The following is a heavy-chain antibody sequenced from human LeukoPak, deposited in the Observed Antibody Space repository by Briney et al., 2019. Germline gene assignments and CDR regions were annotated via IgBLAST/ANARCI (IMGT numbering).Heavy chain of an antibody. CDR3: ARLVKFYGSGSYSLFDY. CDR2: MNPNSGNT. D-gene: IGHD3-10*01. CDR1: GYTFTSYD. Sequence: ASVKVSCKASGYTFTSYDINWVRQATGQGLEWMGWMNPNSGNTNYAQKLQGRVTMTTDTSTSTAYMELRSLRSDDTAVYYCARLVKFYGSGSYSLFDYWGQGTLVTVSS. J-gene: IGHJ4*02. V-gene: IGHV1-18*01.